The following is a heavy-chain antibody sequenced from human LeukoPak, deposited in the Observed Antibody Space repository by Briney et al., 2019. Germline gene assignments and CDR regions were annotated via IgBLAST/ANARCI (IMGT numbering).Heavy chain of an antibody. CDR3: ARDLGDSSGWYFDY. CDR2: ISSSSSYI. D-gene: IGHD6-19*01. J-gene: IGHJ4*02. V-gene: IGHV3-21*01. CDR1: GLTFSSYS. Sequence: GGSLRLSCSPSGLTFSSYSMNWVRQAPEKGLEWVSSISSSSSYIYYADSVKGRFTISRDNAKNSLYLQMNSLRAEDTAVYYCARDLGDSSGWYFDYWGQGTLVTVSS.